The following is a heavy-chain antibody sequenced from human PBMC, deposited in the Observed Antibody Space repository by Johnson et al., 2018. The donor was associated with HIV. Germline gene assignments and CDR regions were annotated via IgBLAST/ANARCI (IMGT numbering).Heavy chain of an antibody. CDR3: ARGARRITMIVVVNKAFDI. CDR1: GFSVNSYY. J-gene: IGHJ3*02. Sequence: EVQLVESGGGLVPPGGSLRVSCAASGFSVNSYYMSWVRQAPGKRLEWVAVIYSGGSTYYADSVKGRFTISRDNSKNTLNLQMNSLRAEDTAVYYCARGARRITMIVVVNKAFDIWGQGTMVTVSS. D-gene: IGHD3-22*01. V-gene: IGHV3-66*02. CDR2: IYSGGST.